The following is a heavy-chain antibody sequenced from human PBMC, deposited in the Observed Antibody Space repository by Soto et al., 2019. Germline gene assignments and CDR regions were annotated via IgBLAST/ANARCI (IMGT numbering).Heavy chain of an antibody. Sequence: ASLKVSCKASGYTFTGYYMHWVRQAPGQGLEWMGWINPNSGGTNYAQKFQGRVTMTRDTSISTAYMELSRLRSDDTAVYYCARAVSSRPPYYFDYWGQGTLVTVSS. D-gene: IGHD6-6*01. CDR3: ARAVSSRPPYYFDY. CDR2: INPNSGGT. J-gene: IGHJ4*02. V-gene: IGHV1-2*02. CDR1: GYTFTGYY.